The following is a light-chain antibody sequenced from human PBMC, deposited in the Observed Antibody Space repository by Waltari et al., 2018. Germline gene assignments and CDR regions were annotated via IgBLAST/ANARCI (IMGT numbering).Light chain of an antibody. Sequence: AIRLTQSPSSLSSSTGHRVTITCRASQGISTYLAWHQQKPGKAPKLLIYAASTLQSGVPSRFSGSGSGTDFTLTISCLQSEDFATYYCQQYYSHPRTFGQGTKVEI. V-gene: IGKV1-8*01. J-gene: IGKJ1*01. CDR2: AAS. CDR3: QQYYSHPRT. CDR1: QGISTY.